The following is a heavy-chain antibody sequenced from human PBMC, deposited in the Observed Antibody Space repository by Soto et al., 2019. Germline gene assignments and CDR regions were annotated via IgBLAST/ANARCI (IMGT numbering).Heavy chain of an antibody. CDR1: SGSISSSNW. V-gene: IGHV4-4*02. CDR2: IYHSGST. CDR3: ARLYCSGGGCYAGYFDY. Sequence: SETLSLTCAVSSGSISSSNWWSWVRQPPGKGLEWIGEIYHSGSTNYNPSLESRVTISVDKSKNQFSLKLSSVTAADTAVYYCARLYCSGGGCYAGYFDYWGQGTLVTVSS. J-gene: IGHJ4*02. D-gene: IGHD2-15*01.